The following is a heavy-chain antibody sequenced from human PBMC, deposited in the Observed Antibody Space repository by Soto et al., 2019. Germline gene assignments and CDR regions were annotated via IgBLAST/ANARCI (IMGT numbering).Heavy chain of an antibody. CDR2: ISGSGGST. J-gene: IGHJ4*02. V-gene: IGHV3-23*01. D-gene: IGHD6-19*01. Sequence: EVQLLASGGGLVQPGGSLRLSCAASGFTFSSYAMNWVRQAPGKGLEWVSVISGSGGSTYYADSVKGRFTISRDNSKNTLYRQMNSLRVEDTAVYYWASRSSGWYFDYWGQGTLVTVSS. CDR1: GFTFSSYA. CDR3: ASRSSGWYFDY.